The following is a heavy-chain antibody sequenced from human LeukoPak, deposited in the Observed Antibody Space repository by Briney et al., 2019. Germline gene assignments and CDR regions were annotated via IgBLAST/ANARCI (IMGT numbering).Heavy chain of an antibody. V-gene: IGHV4-59*08. D-gene: IGHD2-15*01. CDR3: ARGSCSGGSCYWGYFDY. CDR1: GGSISSYY. J-gene: IGHJ4*02. CDR2: IYYTGST. Sequence: PSETLSLTCTVSGGSISSYYWSWIRQPPGKGLEWIGYIYYTGSTNYNPSLKGRVTISLDTSKNQFSLKLSSVTAADTAVYYCARGSCSGGSCYWGYFDYWGQGSLVTVSS.